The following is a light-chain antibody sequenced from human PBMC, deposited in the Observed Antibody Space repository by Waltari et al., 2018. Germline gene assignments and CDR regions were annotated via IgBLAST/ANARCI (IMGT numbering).Light chain of an antibody. Sequence: SQVLTQPSSVSVAPGQTATFTCEGNNIGDKSVHWYQQKQGQAPVLFVYDEFDRPSGIPQRFSGSKSGTTATLTINRVEAADEADYYCQVWDTPSDLWVFGGGTSLTVL. CDR3: QVWDTPSDLWV. CDR2: DEF. J-gene: IGLJ3*02. CDR1: NIGDKS. V-gene: IGLV3-21*02.